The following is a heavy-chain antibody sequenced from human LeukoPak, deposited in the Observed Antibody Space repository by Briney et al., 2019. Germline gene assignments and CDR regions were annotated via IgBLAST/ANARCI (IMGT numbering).Heavy chain of an antibody. D-gene: IGHD3-10*01. CDR2: ISFSGDT. CDR3: VTYLATSGSYFHF. V-gene: IGHV4-39*01. CDR1: GDSISSSLYY. J-gene: IGHJ4*02. Sequence: SETLSLTCTVSGDSISSSLYYWVWFRQPPGKGLEWIGRISFSGDTHYNPSLKSRVTISADTSKNQFSLDLTSVTAADAAVYYCVTYLATSGSYFHFWGQGTLVAVSS.